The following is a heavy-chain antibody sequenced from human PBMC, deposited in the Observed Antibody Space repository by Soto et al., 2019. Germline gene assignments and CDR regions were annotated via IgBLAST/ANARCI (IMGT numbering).Heavy chain of an antibody. Sequence: QLQLQESGSGLVKPSQTLSLTCAVSGGSISSGGYSWSWIRQPPGKGLEWIGYIYHSGSTYYNPSLKSRVTISVDRSKNQFSLKLSSVTAADTAVYYCARYIVVVVAAVYYYYGMDVWGQGTTVTVSS. J-gene: IGHJ6*02. V-gene: IGHV4-30-2*01. CDR1: GGSISSGGYS. D-gene: IGHD2-15*01. CDR3: ARYIVVVVAAVYYYYGMDV. CDR2: IYHSGST.